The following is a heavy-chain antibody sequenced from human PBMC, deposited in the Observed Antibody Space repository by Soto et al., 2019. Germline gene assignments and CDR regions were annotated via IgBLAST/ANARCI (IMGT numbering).Heavy chain of an antibody. CDR3: EKEGTGGRGPFVDY. J-gene: IGHJ4*02. CDR1: GFTFRSYG. V-gene: IGHV3-74*01. CDR2: INSDGSST. D-gene: IGHD1-1*01. Sequence: GGSLRLSCAAPGFTFRSYGMQWVRQAPGKGLVWVSWINSDGSSTSYADSVKGRFTISRDNAKNTLYLQMNSLRAEDTAVYYCEKEGTGGRGPFVDYWGQGTLVTVSS.